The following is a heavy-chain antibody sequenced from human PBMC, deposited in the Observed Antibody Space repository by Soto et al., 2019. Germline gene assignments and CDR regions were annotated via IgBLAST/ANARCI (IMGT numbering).Heavy chain of an antibody. J-gene: IGHJ6*02. V-gene: IGHV1-69*13. Sequence: GASVKVSCKASGGTFSSYAISWVRQAPGQGLEWMGGIIPIFGTANYAQKFQGRVTITADESTSTAYMELSSLRSEDTAVYYCARTSSSSPPYYYYYYGMDVWGQGTTVTVSS. D-gene: IGHD6-6*01. CDR2: IIPIFGTA. CDR3: ARTSSSSPPYYYYYYGMDV. CDR1: GGTFSSYA.